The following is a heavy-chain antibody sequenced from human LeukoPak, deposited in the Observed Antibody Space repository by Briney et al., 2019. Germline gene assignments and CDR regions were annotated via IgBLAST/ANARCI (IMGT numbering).Heavy chain of an antibody. CDR2: ISNSGEST. CDR1: GFTFSSYA. V-gene: IGHV3-23*01. D-gene: IGHD7-27*01. J-gene: IGHJ4*02. Sequence: GGSLRLSCAASGFTFSSYAMNWVRQAPGKGLEWVSTISNSGESTYYADSVKGRFTISRDNSKNTLYLQMNSLRAEDTAVYYCARETLTGDSRDFDYWGQGTLVTVSS. CDR3: ARETLTGDSRDFDY.